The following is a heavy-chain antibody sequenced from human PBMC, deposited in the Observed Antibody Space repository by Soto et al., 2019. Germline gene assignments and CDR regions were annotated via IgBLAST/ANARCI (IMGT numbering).Heavy chain of an antibody. CDR3: ASGIQLWLRRINNGYSG. Sequence: QVQLVQSGAEVNKPESSVKVSCKAPGGTFSTYAISWVRQAPGQGLEWMGGIIPMFGTANYAQRFQDRVTITADESTNTVYMGRSSLRSEYTAVYFCASGIQLWLRRINNGYSGWGQGTLVTVSS. CDR2: IIPMFGTA. CDR1: GGTFSTYA. V-gene: IGHV1-69*12. J-gene: IGHJ4*02. D-gene: IGHD5-18*01.